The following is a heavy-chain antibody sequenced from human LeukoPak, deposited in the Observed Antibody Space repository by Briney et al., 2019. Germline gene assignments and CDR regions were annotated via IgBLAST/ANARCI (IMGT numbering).Heavy chain of an antibody. Sequence: SVKVSCKASGGTFSRYAISWVRQAPGQGLEWMGRILPIIGIVNYAQKFQGRVTITADKSTSTAYMELSSLRSEDTAVYYCARVPSGYTPNANYYYYGMDVWGQGTTVTVSS. V-gene: IGHV1-69*04. CDR2: ILPIIGIV. D-gene: IGHD5-12*01. CDR1: GGTFSRYA. CDR3: ARVPSGYTPNANYYYYGMDV. J-gene: IGHJ6*02.